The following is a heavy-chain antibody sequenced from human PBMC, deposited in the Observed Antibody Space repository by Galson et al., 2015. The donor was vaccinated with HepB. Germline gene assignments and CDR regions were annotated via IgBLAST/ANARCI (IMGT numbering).Heavy chain of an antibody. D-gene: IGHD1-1*01. CDR2: ISTNTGNP. CDR1: GYTFTSYG. Sequence: SVKVSCKASGYTFTSYGISWVRQAPGQGLEWMGWISTNTGNPTYAQGFTGRFVFSLDTSVSTAYLQISSLKAEDTAVYYCARWGATTLSGGMDVWGQGTTVTVSS. CDR3: ARWGATTLSGGMDV. V-gene: IGHV7-4-1*02. J-gene: IGHJ6*02.